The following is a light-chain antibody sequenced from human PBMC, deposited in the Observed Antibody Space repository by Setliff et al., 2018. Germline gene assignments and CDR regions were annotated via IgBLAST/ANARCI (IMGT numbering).Light chain of an antibody. CDR1: SSDVGGYDY. CDR2: DVT. V-gene: IGLV2-14*03. CDR3: SSYTVGSTLSV. J-gene: IGLJ1*01. Sequence: ALAQPASVSGSPGQSITFSCTGSSSDVGGYDYVSWYQQHPGKAPKLLIYDVTNRPSGVSNRFSGPKSGNTASLTISGLQAEDEAEYFCSSYTVGSTLSVFGTGTKVTVL.